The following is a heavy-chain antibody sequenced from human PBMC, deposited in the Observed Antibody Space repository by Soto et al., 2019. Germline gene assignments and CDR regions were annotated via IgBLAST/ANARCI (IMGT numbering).Heavy chain of an antibody. CDR1: GHTLSSYG. CDR2: ISYDGSDK. Sequence: QVQLVESGGGVVQPGRSLRLSCAASGHTLSSYGMHWVRQAPGKWLEWVAVISYDGSDKDYANSVKGRFTISRDNSRNSRYLQMNRLRAEDTAVYYCSTDEEKEWLPLVGKVDYWGQGTLVSVSA. V-gene: IGHV3-30*03. CDR3: STDEEKEWLPLVGKVDY. D-gene: IGHD3-3*01. J-gene: IGHJ4*02.